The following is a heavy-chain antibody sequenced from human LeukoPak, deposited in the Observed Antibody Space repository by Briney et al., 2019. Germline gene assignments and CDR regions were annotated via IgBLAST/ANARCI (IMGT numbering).Heavy chain of an antibody. CDR1: GYSFTSYW. J-gene: IGHJ2*01. CDR3: ARYASTAAPFDL. CDR2: IDPSDSYT. D-gene: IGHD2-15*01. Sequence: GASLKISCKGSGYSFTSYWISWVRRMPGKGLEWMGRIDPSDSYTNYSPSFQGHVTISADKSISTAYLQWSSLKASDTAMYYCARYASTAAPFDLWGRGTLVTVSS. V-gene: IGHV5-10-1*01.